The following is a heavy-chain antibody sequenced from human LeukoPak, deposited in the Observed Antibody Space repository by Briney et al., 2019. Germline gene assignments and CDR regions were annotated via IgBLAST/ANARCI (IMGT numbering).Heavy chain of an antibody. Sequence: GSLRLSCAASGFTFSSYSMNWVRQAPGKGLEWVSSISSSSSYIYYADSVKGRFTISRDNAKNSLYLQMNSLRAEDTAVYYCARDPTTYGSGGYYYYFDYWGQGTLVTVSS. CDR3: ARDPTTYGSGGYYYYFDY. D-gene: IGHD3-10*01. V-gene: IGHV3-21*01. J-gene: IGHJ4*02. CDR2: ISSSSSYI. CDR1: GFTFSSYS.